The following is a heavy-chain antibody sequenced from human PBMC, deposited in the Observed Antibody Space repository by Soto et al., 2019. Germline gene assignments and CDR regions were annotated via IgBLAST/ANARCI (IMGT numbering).Heavy chain of an antibody. CDR3: ARVIAATTGYYYSGMDV. CDR2: ISSSSSYI. V-gene: IGHV3-21*01. D-gene: IGHD6-13*01. J-gene: IGHJ6*02. CDR1: GSTFSSYS. Sequence: PGGSLRLSCAASGSTFSSYSMHWVRQAPGKVLEWVSSISSSSSYIYYADSVKGRFTISRDNAKNSLYLQMNSLRAEDTAVYYCARVIAATTGYYYSGMDVWGQGITVTVSS.